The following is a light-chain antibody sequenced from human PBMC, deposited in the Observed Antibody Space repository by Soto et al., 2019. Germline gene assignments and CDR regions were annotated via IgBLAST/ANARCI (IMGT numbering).Light chain of an antibody. CDR3: QHSYSTLYT. Sequence: DIQMTQSLSSLSASVGDRVTITCRASQSISSYLNWYQQKPGKAPKLLIYAASSLQSGVPSRFSGSGSGTDFTLTISSLQPEDFATYYCQHSYSTLYTFGQGTRLEIK. J-gene: IGKJ5*01. CDR2: AAS. CDR1: QSISSY. V-gene: IGKV1-39*01.